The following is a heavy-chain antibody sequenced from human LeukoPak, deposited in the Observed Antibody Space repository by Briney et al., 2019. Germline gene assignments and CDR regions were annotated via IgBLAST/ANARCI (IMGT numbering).Heavy chain of an antibody. CDR1: GCTFSSFA. V-gene: IGHV3-23*01. J-gene: IGHJ1*01. D-gene: IGHD3-10*01. Sequence: GGSLRLSCAASGCTFSSFAMSWVRQAPGKGLEWVSGISGSGGTTYYADSVKGRFTISRDNSKNTVYLQMNSLRAEDTAVYYCAKVTPPITMIRDFQHWGQGTLVTVSS. CDR2: ISGSGGTT. CDR3: AKVTPPITMIRDFQH.